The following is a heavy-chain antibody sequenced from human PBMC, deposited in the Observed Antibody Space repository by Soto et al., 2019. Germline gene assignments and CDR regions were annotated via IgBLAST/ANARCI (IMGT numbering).Heavy chain of an antibody. D-gene: IGHD6-19*01. CDR2: IYWDDDK. CDR3: AHSWRSGWYLHAFDI. CDR1: GFSLSTSGVG. J-gene: IGHJ3*02. V-gene: IGHV2-5*02. Sequence: QITLKESGPTLVKPTQTLTLTCTFSGFSLSTSGVGVGWIRQPPGKALEWLALIYWDDDKRYSPSLKSRLTIPEDTSKNQVVLTMTNMDPVDTATYYCAHSWRSGWYLHAFDIWGQGTMVTVSS.